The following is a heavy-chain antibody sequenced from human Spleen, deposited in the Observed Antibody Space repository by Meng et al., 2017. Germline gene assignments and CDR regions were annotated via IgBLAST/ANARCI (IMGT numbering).Heavy chain of an antibody. CDR3: AAVDIGYYYGGMDV. CDR1: GGSVSSGSYY. CDR2: IYFSGST. Sequence: SETLSLTCTVSGGSVSSGSYYWSWIRQPPGKGLEWIGYIYFSGSTNYNPSLKSRVTISVDTYKNQFSLKLGTLTAADTAVYYCAAVDIGYYYGGMDVWGQGITVTVSS. J-gene: IGHJ6*02. D-gene: IGHD2-2*03. V-gene: IGHV4-61*01.